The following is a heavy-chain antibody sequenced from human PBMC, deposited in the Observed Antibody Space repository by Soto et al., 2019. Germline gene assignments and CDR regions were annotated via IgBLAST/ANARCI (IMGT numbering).Heavy chain of an antibody. D-gene: IGHD4-4*01. Sequence: EVQLVESGGGLVKPGGSLRLSCAASGFTFSNAWMSWVRQAPGKGLEWVGRIKSKTDGGTTDYAAPVKGRFTISRDDSKNTLYLQMNSLKAEETAVYYCTTEFRSNYGAFDIWCQGTMVTVSS. CDR2: IKSKTDGGTT. CDR1: GFTFSNAW. J-gene: IGHJ3*02. CDR3: TTEFRSNYGAFDI. V-gene: IGHV3-15*01.